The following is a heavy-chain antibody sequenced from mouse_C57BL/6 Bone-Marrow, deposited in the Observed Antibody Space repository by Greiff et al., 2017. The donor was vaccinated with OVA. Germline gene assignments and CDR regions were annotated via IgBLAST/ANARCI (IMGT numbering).Heavy chain of an antibody. CDR3: ARENYYGSSPCFDY. V-gene: IGHV1-54*01. J-gene: IGHJ2*01. CDR2: INPGSGGT. D-gene: IGHD1-1*01. CDR1: GYAFTNYL. Sequence: QVQLQQSGAELVRPGTSVKVSCKASGYAFTNYLIEWVKQRPGQGLEWIGVINPGSGGTNYNEKFKGKATLTADKSSSTAYMQLSSLTSEDSAVYYCARENYYGSSPCFDYWGQGTTLTVSS.